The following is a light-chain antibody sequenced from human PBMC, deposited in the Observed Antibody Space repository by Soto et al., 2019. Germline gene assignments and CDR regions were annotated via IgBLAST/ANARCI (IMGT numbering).Light chain of an antibody. CDR3: QQRSNWLLT. V-gene: IGKV3-11*01. Sequence: EIVLTQSPATLSLSPGERATLSCRASQSVSSYLAWYQQKPGQAPRLLIYDASNRATCIPARFSGSGSGTDFTLTISSLEPGDFAVYYCQQRSNWLLTFGGGTKVEIK. CDR1: QSVSSY. J-gene: IGKJ4*01. CDR2: DAS.